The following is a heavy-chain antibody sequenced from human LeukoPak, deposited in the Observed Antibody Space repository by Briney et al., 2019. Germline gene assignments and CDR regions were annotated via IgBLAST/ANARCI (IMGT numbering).Heavy chain of an antibody. V-gene: IGHV4-61*02. J-gene: IGHJ4*02. D-gene: IGHD3-9*01. CDR2: IYTSGST. CDR3: ARGALTGYPPHY. CDR1: GGSISSGSYY. Sequence: SETLSLTCTVSGGSISSGSYYWSWIRQPAGKGLEWIGRIYTSGSTNYNPSLKSRVTISVDTSKNQFSLKLSSVTAADTAVYYCARGALTGYPPHYWGQGTLVTVSS.